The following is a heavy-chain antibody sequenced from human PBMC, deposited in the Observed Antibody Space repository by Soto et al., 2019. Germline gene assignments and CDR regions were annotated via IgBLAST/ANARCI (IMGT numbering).Heavy chain of an antibody. CDR1: GGSFSGYQ. CDR2: INDSGNI. D-gene: IGHD3-10*01. J-gene: IGHJ6*03. V-gene: IGHV4-34*01. CDR3: ARGLILWFGELSRRGGYYYYMDV. Sequence: QVQLQQWCAGLLKPSETLSLTCAVYGGSFSGYQWSWIRQTPGKGLEWIGEINDSGNINYNPSLKSRVTIFLDTPKKQISLKLSSVTAADTAVYYCARGLILWFGELSRRGGYYYYMDVWGKGTTVIVSS.